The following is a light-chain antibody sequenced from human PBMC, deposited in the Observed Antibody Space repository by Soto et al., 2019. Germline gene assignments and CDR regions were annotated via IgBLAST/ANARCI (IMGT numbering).Light chain of an antibody. CDR3: QQYNNWPPWT. Sequence: EIVMTQSPATLSVSPGERATLSCRASQSVSNNLAWYQQKPGKAPRLLIYGASTSATGIPARFSGSGSGTEFTLTISSLQSEDFAVYYCQQYNNWPPWTFGQGTKVEIK. CDR2: GAS. CDR1: QSVSNN. V-gene: IGKV3-15*01. J-gene: IGKJ1*01.